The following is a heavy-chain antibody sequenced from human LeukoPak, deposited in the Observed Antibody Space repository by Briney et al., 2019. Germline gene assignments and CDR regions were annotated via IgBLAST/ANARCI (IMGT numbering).Heavy chain of an antibody. Sequence: GGSLRLSCAASGFTFSSYAMSWVRQAPGKGLEWVSAISGSGGSTYYADSVKGRFTISRDNSKTTLYLQMNSLRAEDTAVYYCAAVKARGVRPLNWFDPWGQGTLVTVSS. J-gene: IGHJ5*02. CDR1: GFTFSSYA. CDR3: AAVKARGVRPLNWFDP. CDR2: ISGSGGST. V-gene: IGHV3-23*01. D-gene: IGHD3-10*01.